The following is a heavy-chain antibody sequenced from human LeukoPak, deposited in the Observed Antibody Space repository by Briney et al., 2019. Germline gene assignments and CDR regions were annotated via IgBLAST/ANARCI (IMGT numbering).Heavy chain of an antibody. V-gene: IGHV4-4*07. D-gene: IGHD3/OR15-3a*01. Sequence: SETLSLTCTVSGGSISSYYWSWIRQPAGKGLEWMGRIYTSGSTNYNPSLKSRVAMSVDTSKNQFFLKLNSVTAADTAVYYCARVGLMAFDIWGQGTMVTVSS. CDR3: ARVGLMAFDI. CDR2: IYTSGST. CDR1: GGSISSYY. J-gene: IGHJ3*02.